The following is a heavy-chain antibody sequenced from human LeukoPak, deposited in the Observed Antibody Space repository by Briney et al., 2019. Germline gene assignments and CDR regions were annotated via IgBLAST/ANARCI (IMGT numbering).Heavy chain of an antibody. CDR2: IYYSGST. V-gene: IGHV4-39*01. J-gene: IGHJ4*02. CDR3: ARPHHYYDSSGYYY. D-gene: IGHD3-22*01. Sequence: SETLSLTCTVSGGSISSSSYYWGWIRQPPGKGLEWIGSIYYSGSTYYNPSLKSRVTISVDTSKSQFSLKLSSVTAADTAVYYCARPHHYYDSSGYYYWGQGTLVTVSS. CDR1: GGSISSSSYY.